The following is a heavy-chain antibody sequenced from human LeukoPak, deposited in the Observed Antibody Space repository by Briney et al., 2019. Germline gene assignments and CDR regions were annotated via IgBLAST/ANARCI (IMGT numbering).Heavy chain of an antibody. D-gene: IGHD6-13*01. J-gene: IGHJ4*02. V-gene: IGHV3-30*04. CDR1: GFNFDNFA. CDR2: ISHDARTK. Sequence: PGKSLTLSCVVSGFNFDNFAMHWVRQPLGKGLEWVAVISHDARTKYYADSMKGRITISRDNSKNTLYLQMNSLRAEDTAVYYCARDLHSSSWSCFDYWGQGTLVTVSS. CDR3: ARDLHSSSWSCFDY.